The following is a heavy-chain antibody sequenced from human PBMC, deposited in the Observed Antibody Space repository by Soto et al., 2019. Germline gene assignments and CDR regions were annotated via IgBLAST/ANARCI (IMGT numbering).Heavy chain of an antibody. D-gene: IGHD3-16*01. Sequence: QVQLVQSGAEVKKPGASVKVSCKASGYTFTNFGISWVRQAPGQGLEWMGWISAYNGNTNYAQKFQGRVTMTTDTNTSTVYMEVRRLRFDDTAVYYCVRGGTPSDYWGQGTLVTVSS. CDR1: GYTFTNFG. J-gene: IGHJ4*02. CDR3: VRGGTPSDY. V-gene: IGHV1-18*01. CDR2: ISAYNGNT.